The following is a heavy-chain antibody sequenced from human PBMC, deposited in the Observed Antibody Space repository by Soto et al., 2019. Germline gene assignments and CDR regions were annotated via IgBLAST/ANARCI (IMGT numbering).Heavy chain of an antibody. CDR1: GFTFSSHW. CDR2: IKQDGSEK. J-gene: IGHJ3*02. D-gene: IGHD2-2*01. CDR3: ARSSRYAFYSFNI. V-gene: IGHV3-7*01. Sequence: GGSLRLSCATSGFTFSSHWMDWVRQAPGKGLEWVANIKQDGSEKYYVDSVKGRFTISRDNAKNSLYLQMNSLRAEDTAVYYCARSSRYAFYSFNIWGQATLVTVSS.